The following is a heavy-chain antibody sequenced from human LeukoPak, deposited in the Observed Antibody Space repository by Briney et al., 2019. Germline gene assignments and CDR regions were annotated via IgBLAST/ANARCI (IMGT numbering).Heavy chain of an antibody. Sequence: GGSLRLSCAASGFTFSSYEMNWVRQAPGKGLEWVSGVSGSGGGTNYADSVKGRFTISRDNAKNTLNLQMNSLRAEDTAVYYCARDLGQYYDTSDNWFDPWGQGTLVTVSS. CDR3: ARDLGQYYDTSDNWFDP. CDR2: VSGSGGGT. J-gene: IGHJ5*02. CDR1: GFTFSSYE. V-gene: IGHV3-48*03. D-gene: IGHD3-22*01.